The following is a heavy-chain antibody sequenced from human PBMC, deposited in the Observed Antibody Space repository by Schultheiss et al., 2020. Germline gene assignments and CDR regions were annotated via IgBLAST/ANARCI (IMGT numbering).Heavy chain of an antibody. Sequence: GESLKISCAASGFPFSSYWMSWVRQAPGKGLEWVAKIKQDGSEKHYVDSVKGRFTISRDNAKNSLYLQMNSLRAEDTAIYYCATEYSNSLDSWGQGTLVTVSS. D-gene: IGHD6-6*01. J-gene: IGHJ1*01. V-gene: IGHV3-7*01. CDR3: ATEYSNSLDS. CDR1: GFPFSSYW. CDR2: IKQDGSEK.